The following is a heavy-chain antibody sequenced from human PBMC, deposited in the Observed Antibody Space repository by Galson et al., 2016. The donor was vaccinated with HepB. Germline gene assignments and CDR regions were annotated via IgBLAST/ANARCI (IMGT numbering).Heavy chain of an antibody. CDR3: ARDNGTSCGGNDY. CDR1: EFSLSSYA. D-gene: IGHD4-23*01. Sequence: SLRLSCAASEFSLSSYAMHWVRQTPGKGLEWLALISSDGRNKYYADSVKGRFTISRDNSKNTLYLQLNSLRPEDTAIYYCARDNGTSCGGNDYWGQGTLVTVSS. CDR2: ISSDGRNK. V-gene: IGHV3-30*04. J-gene: IGHJ4*02.